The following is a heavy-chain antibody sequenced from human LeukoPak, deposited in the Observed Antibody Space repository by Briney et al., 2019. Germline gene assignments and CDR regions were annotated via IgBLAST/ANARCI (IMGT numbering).Heavy chain of an antibody. J-gene: IGHJ4*02. Sequence: PSETLSLTCAVYGGSFSGYYWSWIRQPPGKGLEWIGEINHSGSTNYNPSLKSRVTISVDTSKNQFSLKLSSVTAADTAVYYCAGGGVSGGDQGNYGGQETLVTVPS. CDR3: AGGGVSGGDQGNY. V-gene: IGHV4-34*01. D-gene: IGHD1-7*01. CDR1: GGSFSGYY. CDR2: INHSGST.